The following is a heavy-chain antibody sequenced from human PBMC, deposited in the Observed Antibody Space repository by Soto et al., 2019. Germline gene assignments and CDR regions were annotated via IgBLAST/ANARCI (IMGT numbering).Heavy chain of an antibody. Sequence: SVKVSCKASGGTFSSYAIRWVRQAPGQGLEWMGGIFAIFGTADYAQKFEGRVTITADESTSTAWMLLSSLSSEDTAVYYCARASWFDPRGQGTLVTVS. CDR1: GGTFSSYA. J-gene: IGHJ5*02. CDR2: IFAIFGTA. V-gene: IGHV1-69*13. CDR3: ARASWFDP.